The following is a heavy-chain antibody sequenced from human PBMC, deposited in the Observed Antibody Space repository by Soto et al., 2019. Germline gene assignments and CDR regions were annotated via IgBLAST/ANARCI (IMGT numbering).Heavy chain of an antibody. D-gene: IGHD2-2*01. J-gene: IGHJ6*02. CDR1: GGSISRSNYN. CDR3: ARNAYQLPNFSYYYGLDV. CDR2: IFYNGNT. V-gene: IGHV4-39*01. Sequence: SETLSLTCIVSGGSISRSNYNWGWIRQSPGKGLGWIGSIFYNGNTYYNPSLQSRVFISADTSKNQFSLDLTSVTAADTADYYCARNAYQLPNFSYYYGLDVWGQGTSVTVSS.